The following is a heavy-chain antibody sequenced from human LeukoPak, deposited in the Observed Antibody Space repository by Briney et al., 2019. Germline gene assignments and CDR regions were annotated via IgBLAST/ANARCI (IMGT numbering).Heavy chain of an antibody. CDR1: GFSFSDYW. CDR2: IKQGGNEK. V-gene: IGHV3-7*01. D-gene: IGHD3-10*01. J-gene: IGHJ4*02. CDR3: ARDLYFYGSGGYFDY. Sequence: GGSLRLSCAVSGFSFSDYWMSWVRQAPGKGLEWVANIKQGGNEKNYVDSVKGRFIISRDNAKNSLYLQMNSLRAEDTAVYYCARDLYFYGSGGYFDYWGQGTPVTVSS.